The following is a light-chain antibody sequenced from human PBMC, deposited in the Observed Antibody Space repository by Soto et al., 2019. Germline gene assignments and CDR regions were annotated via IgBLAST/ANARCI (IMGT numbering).Light chain of an antibody. CDR2: NAT. Sequence: EIVLTQSPGTLSLSPGERATLSCRASQSVTKYLAWHQQKPGQAPRLLIYNATNRATGVPDRFSGSGSGTDFTLTISRLEPEDFAVYYCQKYSSSPRTFGQGTKVEIK. CDR3: QKYSSSPRT. V-gene: IGKV3-20*01. CDR1: QSVTKY. J-gene: IGKJ1*01.